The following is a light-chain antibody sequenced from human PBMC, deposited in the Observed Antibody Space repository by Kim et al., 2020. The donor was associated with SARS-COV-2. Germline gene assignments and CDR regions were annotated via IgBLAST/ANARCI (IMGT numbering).Light chain of an antibody. CDR1: SGNIASNY. J-gene: IGLJ3*02. CDR3: QSYDDSNRWV. CDR2: EDN. Sequence: KTVTISCTGSSGNIASNYGQWYQQRPASATTTVIYEDNERPSGVPDRFSGSIDSSSNSASLTISGLKTEDEADYYCQSYDDSNRWVFGGGTQLTVL. V-gene: IGLV6-57*02.